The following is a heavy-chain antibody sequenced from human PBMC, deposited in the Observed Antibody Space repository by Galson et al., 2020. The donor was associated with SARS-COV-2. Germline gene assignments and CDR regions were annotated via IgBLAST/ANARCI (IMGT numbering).Heavy chain of an antibody. CDR3: TTDGGGPDY. D-gene: IGHD3-16*01. CDR2: IDRNSNRI. CDR1: GFTFSDFN. J-gene: IGHJ4*02. V-gene: IGHV3-48*01. Sequence: GESLKISCATSGFTFSDFNMNWVRQAPGTGLEWVSYIDRNSNRIQYADSVKGRFAISRDNAKNSLYLQMNSLRAEDTAVYYCTTDGGGPDYWGQGALVTVPS.